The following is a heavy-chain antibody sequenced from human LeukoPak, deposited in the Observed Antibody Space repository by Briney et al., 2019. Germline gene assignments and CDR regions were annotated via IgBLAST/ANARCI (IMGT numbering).Heavy chain of an antibody. V-gene: IGHV3-48*03. J-gene: IGHJ5*02. CDR2: ISSSSDTI. CDR1: GFTFSSYE. CDR3: ARDYYDSSGYYYNWFDP. Sequence: GGSLRLSCAASGFTFSSYEMNWVRQAPGKGLEWVSYISSSSDTIYYADSVKGRFTISRDNAKNTLYLQMNSLRAEDTAVYYCARDYYDSSGYYYNWFDPWGQGTLVTVSS. D-gene: IGHD3-22*01.